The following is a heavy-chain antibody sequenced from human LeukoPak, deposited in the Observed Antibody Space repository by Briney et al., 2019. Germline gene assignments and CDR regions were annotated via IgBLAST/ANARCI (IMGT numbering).Heavy chain of an antibody. V-gene: IGHV4-34*01. D-gene: IGHD5-18*01. CDR3: ARARRWIQLWFGKYYFDY. J-gene: IGHJ4*02. CDR2: INHSGST. CDR1: GGSFSGYY. Sequence: SETLSLTCAVYGGSFSGYYWSWIRQPPGKGLEWIGEINHSGSTNYNPSLKSRVTISVDTSKNQFSLKLSSVTAADTAVYYCARARRWIQLWFGKYYFDYWGQGTLVTVSS.